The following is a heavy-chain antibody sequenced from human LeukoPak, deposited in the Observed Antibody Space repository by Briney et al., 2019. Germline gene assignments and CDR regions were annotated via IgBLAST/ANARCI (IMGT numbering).Heavy chain of an antibody. CDR2: TYYRSKWYN. CDR1: GDSVSSNSAA. CDR3: ARVGYSSVWTPFAMDV. Sequence: SQTLSLNCAISGDSVSSNSAAWHWIRQSPSRGLELLGRTYYRSKWYNDYAVSVKSRITINPDTSKNQFSLQLNSVTPEDTAVYYCARVGYSSVWTPFAMDVWGQGTTVTVSS. V-gene: IGHV6-1*01. J-gene: IGHJ6*02. D-gene: IGHD6-19*01.